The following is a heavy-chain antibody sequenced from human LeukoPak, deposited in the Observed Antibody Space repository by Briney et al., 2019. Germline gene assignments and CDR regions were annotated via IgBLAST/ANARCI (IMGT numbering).Heavy chain of an antibody. CDR3: ARSRQQWLVHYYYYMDV. D-gene: IGHD6-19*01. CDR2: INPNSGGT. Sequence: ASVKVSCKASGYTFTGYYMHWVRQAPGQGLEWRGWINPNSGGTNYAQKFQGRVTMTRDTSISTAYMELSRLRSDDTAVYYCARSRQQWLVHYYYYMDVWGKGTTVTVSS. J-gene: IGHJ6*03. CDR1: GYTFTGYY. V-gene: IGHV1-2*02.